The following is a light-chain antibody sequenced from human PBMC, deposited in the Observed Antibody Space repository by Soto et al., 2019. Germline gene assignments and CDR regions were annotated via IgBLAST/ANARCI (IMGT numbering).Light chain of an antibody. CDR3: HHYDWSLTWT. J-gene: IGKJ1*01. CDR2: AAS. Sequence: DIPITHAASSLSASVGDRVTITCRASQGISTYLNWYQQKPGKAPKLLIYAASSLQSGVPSRFSGSGSGTDFTLTINELEPEDFAVYYCHHYDWSLTWTFGPGTKVDI. CDR1: QGISTY. V-gene: IGKV1-39*01.